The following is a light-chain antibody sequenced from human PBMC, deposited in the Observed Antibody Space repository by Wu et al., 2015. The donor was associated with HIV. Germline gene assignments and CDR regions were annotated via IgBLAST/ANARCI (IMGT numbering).Light chain of an antibody. CDR1: QSVDRY. Sequence: EIVLTQSPDILSLSPGERATLSCRASQSVDRYLAWYQLKPGQAPRLLIYDTSNRATGIPARFSGSGSGTDFTLTISSLEPEDFAVYYCHHYGSSPPWTFGQGTKVEI. CDR3: HHYGSSPPWT. V-gene: IGKV3-11*01. CDR2: DTS. J-gene: IGKJ1*01.